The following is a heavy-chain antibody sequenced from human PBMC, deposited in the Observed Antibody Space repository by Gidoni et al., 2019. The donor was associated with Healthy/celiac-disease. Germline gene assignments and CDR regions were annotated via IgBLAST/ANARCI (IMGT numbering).Heavy chain of an antibody. CDR2: ISYDGSNK. D-gene: IGHD3-10*01. Sequence: QVQLVESGGGVVQPARSLRLSCAASGCTFSSYSMTWVRQAPGKWLEWVGVISYDGSNKYYAEYVKGRFNISRDNSKNTLYMQMNSLRAEDTAVYYGASGRFRGVIIYYDGMDCWGQGTTVTVSS. CDR3: ASGRFRGVIIYYDGMDC. CDR1: GCTFSSYS. V-gene: IGHV3-30*04. J-gene: IGHJ6*02.